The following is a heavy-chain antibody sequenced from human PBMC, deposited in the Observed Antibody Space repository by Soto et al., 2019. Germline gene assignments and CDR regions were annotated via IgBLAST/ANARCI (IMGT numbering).Heavy chain of an antibody. CDR2: MNPNSGNT. CDR1: GYTFTSYD. V-gene: IGHV1-8*01. J-gene: IGHJ4*02. D-gene: IGHD6-19*01. CDR3: ARGRDSRGWYMVDY. Sequence: ASVKVSCKASGYTFTSYDINWVRQATGQGLEWMGWMNPNSGNTGYAQKFQGRVTMTRNTSISTAYMELSSLRSEDTAVYYCARGRDSRGWYMVDYWGQGTMVTVSS.